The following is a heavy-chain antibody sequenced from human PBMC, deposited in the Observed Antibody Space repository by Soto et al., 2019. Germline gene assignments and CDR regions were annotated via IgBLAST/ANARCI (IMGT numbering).Heavy chain of an antibody. CDR3: ARRAETNGWNGFGADKYYFDF. CDR2: MNPNTGDS. J-gene: IGHJ4*02. V-gene: IGHV1-2*02. D-gene: IGHD1-1*01. CDR1: GYTFTSYY. Sequence: GASVKVSCKASGYTFTSYYMHWVRQAPGQGLEWMGWMNPNTGDSSYAQKFQGRVTMTSDTSITTAHMELSSLRSEDTAVYYCARRAETNGWNGFGADKYYFDFWGQGTLVTVSS.